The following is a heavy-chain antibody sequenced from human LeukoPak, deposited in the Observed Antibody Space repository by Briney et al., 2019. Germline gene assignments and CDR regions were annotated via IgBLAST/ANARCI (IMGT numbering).Heavy chain of an antibody. CDR3: AKDSRPRSYYYYFYIDV. CDR1: GFTFGDFA. Sequence: GTSLRLSCAGSGFTFGDFAMHWVRQAPGKGLEGISGMSVNSGNTDYAASVKGRFTISRDNAKNSLYLQMDSLRPEDTALYFCAKDSRPRSYYYYFYIDVWGKGTTVTVSS. V-gene: IGHV3-9*01. J-gene: IGHJ6*03. CDR2: MSVNSGNT.